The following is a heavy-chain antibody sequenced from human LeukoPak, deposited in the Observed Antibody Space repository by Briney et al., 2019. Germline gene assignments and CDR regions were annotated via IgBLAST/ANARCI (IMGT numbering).Heavy chain of an antibody. CDR1: GYTFTSYG. J-gene: IGHJ6*02. V-gene: IGHV1-18*01. CDR2: ISAYNGNT. CDR3: ARDSGTVWFGDLQHDSYRGLDV. D-gene: IGHD3-10*01. Sequence: GASVKVSCKASGYTFTSYGISWVRQAPGQGLEWMGWISAYNGNTNYAQKLQGRVTMTTDTSTSTAYMELRSLRSEDTAVYYCARDSGTVWFGDLQHDSYRGLDVWGQGTTVTVSS.